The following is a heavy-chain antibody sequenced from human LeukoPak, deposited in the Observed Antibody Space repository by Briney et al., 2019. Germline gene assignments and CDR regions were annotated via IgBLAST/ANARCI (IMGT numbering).Heavy chain of an antibody. D-gene: IGHD3-10*01. Sequence: GASVNVSCKASGYTXTGYHMHWVRQAPGQGLEWMGWINPNSGGTNYAQKFQGGVTMTRDTSITTAYMELSRLRSDDTAVYYCARDRGDWDAFDIWGQGTMVTVSS. J-gene: IGHJ3*02. CDR1: GYTXTGYH. V-gene: IGHV1-2*02. CDR2: INPNSGGT. CDR3: ARDRGDWDAFDI.